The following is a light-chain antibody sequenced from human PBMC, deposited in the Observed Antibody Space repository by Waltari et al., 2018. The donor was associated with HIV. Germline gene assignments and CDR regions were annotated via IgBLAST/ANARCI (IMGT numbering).Light chain of an antibody. CDR3: ASFTADNTVL. Sequence: AVTQPASVSGLPGQSTTISCTGGDRAFGLYNFVSWYQQHSGKPPKLILYDVDSRSSGVSDRFSGAISGNTASLTISELRAEDEAHYYCASFTADNTVLFGGGTEVTVL. CDR2: DVD. CDR1: DRAFGLYNF. J-gene: IGLJ3*02. V-gene: IGLV2-14*03.